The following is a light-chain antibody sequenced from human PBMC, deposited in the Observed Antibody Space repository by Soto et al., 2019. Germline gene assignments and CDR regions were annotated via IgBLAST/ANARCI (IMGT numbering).Light chain of an antibody. CDR1: SSNVGSNY. Sequence: QSVLTQPPSASGTPGQRVTISCSGSSSNVGSNYVCWYQQLPGTAPKLLIYRNNQRPSGVPDRFSGSKSGTSASLAISGLRSEDEADYYCAAWDDSLSVFYVFGTGTKLTVL. CDR3: AAWDDSLSVFYV. J-gene: IGLJ1*01. V-gene: IGLV1-47*01. CDR2: RNN.